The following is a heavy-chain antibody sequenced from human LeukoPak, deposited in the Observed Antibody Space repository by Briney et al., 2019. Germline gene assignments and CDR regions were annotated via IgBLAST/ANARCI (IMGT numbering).Heavy chain of an antibody. D-gene: IGHD3-10*01. CDR2: IYSSGSI. V-gene: IGHV4-39*01. CDR3: ARHQSYGSGTYYAPFDY. CDR1: GGSVSSSSYY. Sequence: SETLSLTCTVPGGSVSSSSYYWGWIRKPPMKGLERIGSIYSSGSIEYNLSLKSRVTISVDTSRNQSSLKLSSVTAADTAVYYCARHQSYGSGTYYAPFDYWGQGILVTVSS. J-gene: IGHJ4*02.